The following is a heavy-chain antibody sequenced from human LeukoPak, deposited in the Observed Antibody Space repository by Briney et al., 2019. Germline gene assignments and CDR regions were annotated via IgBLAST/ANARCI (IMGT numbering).Heavy chain of an antibody. D-gene: IGHD3-10*01. CDR2: INSDGSST. CDR3: ARDGSGPIDHNWFDP. J-gene: IGHJ5*02. Sequence: GGSLRLSCAASGFTFSSYWMHWVRQAPGKGLVWVSRINSDGSSTTYADFVKGRFTISRDNAKNTLFLQMNSLRAEDTAVYYCARDGSGPIDHNWFDPWGQGTLVTVSS. CDR1: GFTFSSYW. V-gene: IGHV3-74*01.